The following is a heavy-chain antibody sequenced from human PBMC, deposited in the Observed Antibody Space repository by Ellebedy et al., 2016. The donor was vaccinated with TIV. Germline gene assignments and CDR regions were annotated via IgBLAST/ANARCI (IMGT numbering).Heavy chain of an antibody. J-gene: IGHJ3*02. CDR3: AREKGFGADGFDI. CDR2: ISSSGVST. D-gene: IGHD3-10*01. Sequence: GESLKISCAASGFTFSSHAVSWVRQAPGKGLEWVSGISSSGVSTYYSGSVKGRFTLSRDNSKNTLYLQMNRLRAEDTAVYYCAREKGFGADGFDIWGQGTMVTVSS. V-gene: IGHV3-23*01. CDR1: GFTFSSHA.